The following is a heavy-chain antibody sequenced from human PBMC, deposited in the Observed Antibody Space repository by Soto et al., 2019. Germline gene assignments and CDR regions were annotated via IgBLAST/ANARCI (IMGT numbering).Heavy chain of an antibody. J-gene: IGHJ4*02. CDR1: GFTFSSFA. CDR3: ARETFYYDFWSGYYIDY. D-gene: IGHD3-3*01. CDR2: VTGSDGTT. Sequence: GILRLSCAASGFTFSSFAMSWVRQAPGKGLEWASSVTGSDGTTYYADSVKGRYTISRDNSKNTLYLQMNGLRAEDTAVYYCARETFYYDFWSGYYIDYWGQGTLVTVSS. V-gene: IGHV3-23*01.